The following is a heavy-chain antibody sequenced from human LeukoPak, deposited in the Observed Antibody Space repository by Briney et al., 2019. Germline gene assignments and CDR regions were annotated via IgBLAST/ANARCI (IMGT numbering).Heavy chain of an antibody. CDR1: GGTFSIYA. Sequence: SVKVSFKASGGTFSIYAISWVRQAPGQGREWMGRIIPIFGIANYAQKFQGRVTITADKSTSTAYMELSSLRSEDTAVYYCARDRGYCSSTSCLVGWFDPWGQGTLVTVSS. V-gene: IGHV1-69*04. CDR2: IIPIFGIA. J-gene: IGHJ5*02. D-gene: IGHD2-2*01. CDR3: ARDRGYCSSTSCLVGWFDP.